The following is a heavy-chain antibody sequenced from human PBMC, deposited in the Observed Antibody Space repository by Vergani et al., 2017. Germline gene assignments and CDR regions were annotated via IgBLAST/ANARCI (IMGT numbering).Heavy chain of an antibody. Sequence: QVQLQESGPGLVKPSETLSLTCTVSGDSVISTDYHWGWIRQPPGKGLEWIGSMDYSGSTSYNPSLESRISISFETPNNQFSLRLTSVTAADTAVYYCARFKQLRAGYYYYYMDVWGKGTTVTVAS. J-gene: IGHJ6*03. CDR1: GDSVISTDYH. CDR2: MDYSGST. D-gene: IGHD5-12*01. CDR3: ARFKQLRAGYYYYYMDV. V-gene: IGHV4-39*01.